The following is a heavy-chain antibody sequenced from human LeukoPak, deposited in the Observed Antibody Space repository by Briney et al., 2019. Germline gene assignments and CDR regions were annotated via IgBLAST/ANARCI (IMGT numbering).Heavy chain of an antibody. CDR3: ARVDSSGWSEGDYFDY. V-gene: IGHV3-30*02. Sequence: PGGSLRLSCAASGFTFSSYGMHWVRQAPGKGLEWVAFIRYDGSNKYYADSVKGRFTISRDNSKNTLYLQMNSLRAEDTAVYYCARVDSSGWSEGDYFDYWGQGTLVTVSS. CDR1: GFTFSSYG. J-gene: IGHJ4*02. CDR2: IRYDGSNK. D-gene: IGHD6-19*01.